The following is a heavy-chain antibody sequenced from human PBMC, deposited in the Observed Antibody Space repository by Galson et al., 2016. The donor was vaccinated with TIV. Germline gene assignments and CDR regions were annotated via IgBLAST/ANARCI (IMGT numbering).Heavy chain of an antibody. CDR3: ARDCSSSNCYTDRIYFDS. CDR1: GFIFSDYY. CDR2: ITSSGRLI. V-gene: IGHV3-11*01. Sequence: SLRLSCAASGFIFSDYYMSWIRQAPGKGLEWISYITSSGRLIYYADSVRGRFTISRDNAKNPLFLQMDSLRVEDTAIYYCARDCSSSNCYTDRIYFDSCGQGVLVTVSS. D-gene: IGHD2-2*02. J-gene: IGHJ4*02.